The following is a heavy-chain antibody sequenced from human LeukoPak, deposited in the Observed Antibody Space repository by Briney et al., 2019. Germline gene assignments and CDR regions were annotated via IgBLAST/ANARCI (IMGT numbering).Heavy chain of an antibody. D-gene: IGHD3-3*01. CDR2: IKHDGSEK. CDR3: ATDRGWRTSGYYLYYFEY. CDR1: GFIFTNYF. V-gene: IGHV3-7*01. J-gene: IGHJ4*02. Sequence: PGGSLRPSCAASGFIFTNYFMSWVRQAPGKGLEWVASIKHDGSEKYYVDSVRGRFTISRDNTKNSLYLQMSSLRAEDTAVYYCATDRGWRTSGYYLYYFEYWGQGTLVTFS.